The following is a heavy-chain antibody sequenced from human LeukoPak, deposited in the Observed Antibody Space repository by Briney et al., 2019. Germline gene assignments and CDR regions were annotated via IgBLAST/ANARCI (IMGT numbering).Heavy chain of an antibody. CDR2: ISGYNGNT. J-gene: IGHJ4*02. Sequence: ASVKVSCKASGYTFTGYYMHWVRQAPGQGLEWMGRISGYNGNTNYAQKLQGRVTMTTDTSTSTAYMELRSLRSDDTAVYYCARDLNYDSSGYYLGGDYWGQGTLVTVSS. CDR3: ARDLNYDSSGYYLGGDY. V-gene: IGHV1-18*04. CDR1: GYTFTGYY. D-gene: IGHD3-22*01.